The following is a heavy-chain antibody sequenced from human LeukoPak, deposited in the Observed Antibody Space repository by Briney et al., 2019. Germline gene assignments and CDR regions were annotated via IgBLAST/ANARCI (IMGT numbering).Heavy chain of an antibody. D-gene: IGHD1-26*01. V-gene: IGHV5-51*01. CDR2: IYPGDSDT. J-gene: IGHJ4*02. CDR1: GYSFTSYW. CDR3: ARVNSGSYHRFDY. Sequence: GESLKISCKGSGYSFTSYWIGWVRQMPGKGLESMGIIYPGDSDTTYSPSFQGQVTISADKSISTAYLQWSSLKASDTAMYYCARVNSGSYHRFDYWGQGTLVTVSS.